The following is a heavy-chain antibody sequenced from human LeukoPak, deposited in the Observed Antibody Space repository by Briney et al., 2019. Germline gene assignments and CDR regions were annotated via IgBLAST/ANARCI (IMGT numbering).Heavy chain of an antibody. CDR3: ARGDIAVVPAAYYYYYMDV. CDR1: GGSFSGYY. V-gene: IGHV4-34*01. Sequence: SETLSLTCAVYGGSFSGYYWSWIRPPPGKGREWIGEINHSGSTNYNPSLESRVTISVDTSKNQFSLKLSSVTAADTAVYYCARGDIAVVPAAYYYYYMDVWGKGTTVTVSS. D-gene: IGHD2-2*01. CDR2: INHSGST. J-gene: IGHJ6*03.